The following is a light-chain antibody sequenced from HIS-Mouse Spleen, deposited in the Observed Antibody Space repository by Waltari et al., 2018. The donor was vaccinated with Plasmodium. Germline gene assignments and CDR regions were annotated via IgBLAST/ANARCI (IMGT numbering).Light chain of an antibody. J-gene: IGLJ2*01. CDR3: CSYAGSSTFVV. CDR2: ECS. CDR1: SSDVGSYNL. Sequence: QSALTQPASVSGSPGQSITISCTGTSSDVGSYNLVSWYQQHPGKAPKLMIYECSKRLSGVSNRFSGSKSGNTASLTISGLQAEDEADYYCCSYAGSSTFVVFGGGTKLTVL. V-gene: IGLV2-23*03.